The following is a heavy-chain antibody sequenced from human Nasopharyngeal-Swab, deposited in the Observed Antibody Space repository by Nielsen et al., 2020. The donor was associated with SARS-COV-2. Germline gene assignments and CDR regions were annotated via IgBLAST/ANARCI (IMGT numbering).Heavy chain of an antibody. CDR1: GFTFSSYG. D-gene: IGHD2-2*01. Sequence: GGSLRLSCAASGFTFSSYGMHWVRQAPGKGLEWVAVIWCDGSNKYYADSVKGRFTISRDNSKNTLYLQMNSLRAEDTAVYYCARGCSSTSCYRSDGMDVWGQGTTVTVSS. J-gene: IGHJ6*02. V-gene: IGHV3-33*01. CDR3: ARGCSSTSCYRSDGMDV. CDR2: IWCDGSNK.